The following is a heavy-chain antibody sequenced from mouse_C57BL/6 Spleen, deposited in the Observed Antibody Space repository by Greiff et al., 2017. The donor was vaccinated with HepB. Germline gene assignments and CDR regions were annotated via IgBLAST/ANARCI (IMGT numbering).Heavy chain of an antibody. D-gene: IGHD2-4*01. J-gene: IGHJ3*01. V-gene: IGHV1-80*01. Sequence: VMLVESGAELVKPGASVKISCKASGYAFSSYWMNWVKQRPGKGLEWIGQIYPGDGDTNYNGKFKGKATLTADKSSSTAYMQLSSLTSEDSAVYFCAKPNDYDKGFAYWGQGTLVTVSA. CDR3: AKPNDYDKGFAY. CDR2: IYPGDGDT. CDR1: GYAFSSYW.